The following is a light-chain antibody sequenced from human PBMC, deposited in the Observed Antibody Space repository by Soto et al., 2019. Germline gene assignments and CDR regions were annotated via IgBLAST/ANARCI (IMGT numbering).Light chain of an antibody. CDR3: CSSGGSPTYV. J-gene: IGLJ1*01. V-gene: IGLV2-23*02. CDR1: SGNVGSYKL. Sequence: QSALAQPASVSGSPGRSITISCTGTSGNVGSYKLVSWYQQHPGKAPKLMIFEVNKRPSGVSNRFSGSKSGNTASLTISGLKVEDEADYYCCSSGGSPTYVFGTGTKVTVL. CDR2: EVN.